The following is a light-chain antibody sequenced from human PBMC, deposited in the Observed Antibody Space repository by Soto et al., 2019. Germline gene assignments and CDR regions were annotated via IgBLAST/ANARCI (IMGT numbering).Light chain of an antibody. J-gene: IGKJ1*01. CDR2: KAS. CDR3: QPYNSYSEA. Sequence: DLQMTQYTSTLAASVGDRVTSTRRASQSISSWLAWYQQKPGKANKLLIYKASSLESGVTSRFSGSGSGTEFTLTISSLQPDDFATYYCQPYNSYSEAVGPGTKVEIK. V-gene: IGKV1-5*03. CDR1: QSISSW.